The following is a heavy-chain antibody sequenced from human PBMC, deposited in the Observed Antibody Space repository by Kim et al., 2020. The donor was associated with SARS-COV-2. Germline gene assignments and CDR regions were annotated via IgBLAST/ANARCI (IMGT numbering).Heavy chain of an antibody. V-gene: IGHV4-59*01. D-gene: IGHD4-4*01. CDR3: AREIYSNYAYHLDY. J-gene: IGHJ4*02. Sequence: NPSPKSRFTNSVATSKNQFSLKLSSVTAADTAVYYCAREIYSNYAYHLDYWGQGTLVTVSS.